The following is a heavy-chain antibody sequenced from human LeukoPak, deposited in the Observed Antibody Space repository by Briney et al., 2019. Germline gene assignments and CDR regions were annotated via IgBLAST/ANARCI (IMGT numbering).Heavy chain of an antibody. V-gene: IGHV3-53*01. CDR3: ARGLMYYDTSGFGDY. Sequence: GGSLRLSCAASGFAVSSNYMSWVRQAPGKGLEWVSVIYSGGSTYYADSVKGRFTISRDNSKNTLYLQMNSLRTEDTAVYYCARGLMYYDTSGFGDYWGQGTLVTVSS. CDR2: IYSGGST. CDR1: GFAVSSNY. J-gene: IGHJ4*02. D-gene: IGHD3-22*01.